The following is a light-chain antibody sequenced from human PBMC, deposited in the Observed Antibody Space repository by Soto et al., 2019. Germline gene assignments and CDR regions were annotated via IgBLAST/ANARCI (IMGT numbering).Light chain of an antibody. Sequence: EIVLTRSPGTLSLSPGERATLSYRASQNVNSNYLAWYQQKPGQAPRLLIYGASSRATGIPDRFSGSESGTDFTLTISRLEPEDFAVYYCQQYGSSTWTFGQGTKVEIK. V-gene: IGKV3-20*01. CDR3: QQYGSSTWT. J-gene: IGKJ1*01. CDR2: GAS. CDR1: QNVNSNY.